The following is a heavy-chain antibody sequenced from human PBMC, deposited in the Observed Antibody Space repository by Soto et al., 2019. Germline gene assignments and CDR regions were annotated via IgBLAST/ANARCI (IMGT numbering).Heavy chain of an antibody. CDR3: ASLGSQAAAPDVF. CDR1: RGSITSSSFY. Sequence: QLQLQESDPGLVKPSETLSLTCTVSRGSITSSSFYWGWLRQPPGKGLEWIGTVYYSGKTYYNPPLWSRVSISVDTSKNQFSLRLNSVTAADTAVYYCASLGSQAAAPDVFWGQGTLVIVSS. V-gene: IGHV4-39*01. D-gene: IGHD3-16*01. CDR2: VYYSGKT. J-gene: IGHJ4*02.